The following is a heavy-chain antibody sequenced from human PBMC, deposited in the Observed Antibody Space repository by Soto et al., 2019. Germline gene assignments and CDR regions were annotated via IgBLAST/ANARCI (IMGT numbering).Heavy chain of an antibody. Sequence: QVQLVESGGGVVQPGRSLRLSCAASGFTFSSYAMHWVRQAPGKGLEWVAVISYDGSNKYYADSVKGRFTISRDNSKNTLYLQMNSLRAEDTAVYYCARGPAAGIGDYFDYWGQGTLVTVSS. J-gene: IGHJ4*02. V-gene: IGHV3-30-3*01. CDR3: ARGPAAGIGDYFDY. D-gene: IGHD6-13*01. CDR1: GFTFSSYA. CDR2: ISYDGSNK.